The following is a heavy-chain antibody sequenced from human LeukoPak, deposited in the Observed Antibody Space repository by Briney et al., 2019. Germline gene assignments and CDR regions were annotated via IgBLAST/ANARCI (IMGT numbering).Heavy chain of an antibody. CDR3: ASLTTAEAFDI. Sequence: SETLSLTCTVPGGSISIYYWSWSRQPPGKGLEWIGYIYDSGSTNYNPSLKSRVTISVDTSKNQFSLKLSSVTAADTAVYYCASLTTAEAFDIWGQGTMVTVSS. V-gene: IGHV4-59*01. J-gene: IGHJ3*02. CDR2: IYDSGST. D-gene: IGHD3-22*01. CDR1: GGSISIYY.